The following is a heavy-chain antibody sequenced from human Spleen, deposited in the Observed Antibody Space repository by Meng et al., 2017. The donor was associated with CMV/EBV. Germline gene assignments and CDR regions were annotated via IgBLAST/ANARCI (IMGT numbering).Heavy chain of an antibody. CDR3: AREGPDDPIFDL. Sequence: CAVSEFTFSRFPFPCFLQAPGEGLEWVALISENGSNTLLADSVEGRFTISRDDSRNTLSLQVSSLRAEDTGVYFCAREGPDDPIFDLWGQGALVTVSS. CDR2: ISENGSNT. CDR1: EFTFSRFP. J-gene: IGHJ4*02. D-gene: IGHD2-21*01. V-gene: IGHV3-30*04.